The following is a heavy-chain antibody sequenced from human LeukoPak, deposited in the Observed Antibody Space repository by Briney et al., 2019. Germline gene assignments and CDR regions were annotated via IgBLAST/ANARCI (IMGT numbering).Heavy chain of an antibody. D-gene: IGHD6-13*01. CDR2: ISAYNGNT. Sequence: ASVKVSCKASGYTFTSYGIRWVRQAPGQGLEWMGWISAYNGNTNYAQKLQGRVTMTTDTSTSTAYMELRSLRSDDTAVYYCARGGIAAAKTYYYYYYMDVWGKGTTVTVSS. J-gene: IGHJ6*03. CDR1: GYTFTSYG. CDR3: ARGGIAAAKTYYYYYYMDV. V-gene: IGHV1-18*01.